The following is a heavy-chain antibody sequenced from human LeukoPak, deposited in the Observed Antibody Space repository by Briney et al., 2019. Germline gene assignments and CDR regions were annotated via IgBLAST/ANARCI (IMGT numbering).Heavy chain of an antibody. CDR3: VGKYYDILTGYSRFDP. D-gene: IGHD3-9*01. CDR1: GFTFSSYA. Sequence: GGSLRLSCAASGFTFSSYAMSWVRQAPGKGLEWVSAISGSGGSTYYADSVKGRFTISRGNSKDTLYLQMNSLRAEDTAVYYCVGKYYDILTGYSRFDPWGQGTLVTVSS. V-gene: IGHV3-23*01. CDR2: ISGSGGST. J-gene: IGHJ5*02.